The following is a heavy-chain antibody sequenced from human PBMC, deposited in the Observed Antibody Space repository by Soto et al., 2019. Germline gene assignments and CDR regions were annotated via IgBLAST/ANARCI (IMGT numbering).Heavy chain of an antibody. D-gene: IGHD2-21*02. CDR3: ARELQGIYYFDC. CDR2: INGGNGNT. Sequence: DSGEGCSKACEYALTSHTIHWVRQAPGQRLEWMGWINGGNGNTKYSQKFQGRVTITRDTPASTAYMELSSLRSYYTAVYYCARELQGIYYFDCWGQGTLFTVSS. J-gene: IGHJ4*02. CDR1: EYALTSHT. V-gene: IGHV1-3*01.